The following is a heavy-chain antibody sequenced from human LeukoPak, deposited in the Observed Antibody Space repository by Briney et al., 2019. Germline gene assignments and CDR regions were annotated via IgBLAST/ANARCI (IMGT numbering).Heavy chain of an antibody. D-gene: IGHD1-26*01. J-gene: IGHJ4*02. CDR1: GYTFTNYG. V-gene: IGHV1-18*01. CDR2: ISGYNGNT. Sequence: VASVKVSCKASGYTFTNYGISWVRQAPGQGLEWMGWISGYNGNTNYAQKLQGRVTMTTDTSTSTAYMELRSLRSDDTAVYYCARLVGATDIDYWGQGTLVTVSS. CDR3: ARLVGATDIDY.